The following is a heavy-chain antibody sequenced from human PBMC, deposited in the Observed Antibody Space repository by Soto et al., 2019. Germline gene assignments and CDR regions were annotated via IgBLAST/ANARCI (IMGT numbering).Heavy chain of an antibody. CDR1: GFTFSSYA. V-gene: IGHV3-23*01. D-gene: IGHD6-19*01. CDR3: AKTANGWFSAFDI. J-gene: IGHJ3*02. CDR2: ISGSGGTT. Sequence: EVQLLESGGGLVQPGGSLRLSCAASGFTFSSYAMRWVRQAPGKGLEWVSAISGSGGTTYYADSVKGRFPFSRDNSKNTLYLQMNSLRAEDTAVYYCAKTANGWFSAFDIWGQGTMVTVSS.